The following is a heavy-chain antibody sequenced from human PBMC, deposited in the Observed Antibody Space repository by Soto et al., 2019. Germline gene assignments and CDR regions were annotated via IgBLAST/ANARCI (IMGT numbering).Heavy chain of an antibody. D-gene: IGHD3-10*01. CDR1: GFTFSNYA. Sequence: GGSLRLSCAASGFTFSNYAMTWVRQAPGKGPEWISTVNNGGGGTYYADSVKGRFTISRDNSKNTLYLQVSSLRAEDTAVYYCAKERLGRGIDYWGQEILVTVSS. J-gene: IGHJ4*02. CDR2: VNNGGGGT. V-gene: IGHV3-23*01. CDR3: AKERLGRGIDY.